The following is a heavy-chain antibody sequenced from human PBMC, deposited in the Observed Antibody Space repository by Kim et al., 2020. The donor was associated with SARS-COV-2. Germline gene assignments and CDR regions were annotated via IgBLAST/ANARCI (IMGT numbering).Heavy chain of an antibody. CDR1: GFTLSSYA. Sequence: GGSLRLSCAASGFTLSSYAMSWVRQAPGKGLEWVSAISGSGGSTYYTDSVKGRFTISRDNSKNTLYLQMNSLRAEDTAVYYCAKPTGYYDSSDFDYWGQGTLVTVSS. V-gene: IGHV3-23*01. D-gene: IGHD3-22*01. CDR3: AKPTGYYDSSDFDY. CDR2: ISGSGGST. J-gene: IGHJ4*02.